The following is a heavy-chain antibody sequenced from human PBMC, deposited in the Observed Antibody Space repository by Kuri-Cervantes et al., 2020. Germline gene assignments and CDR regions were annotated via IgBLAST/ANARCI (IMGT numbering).Heavy chain of an antibody. CDR3: TSEGDYVEYAH. CDR1: GFTFSHAW. D-gene: IGHD4-17*01. J-gene: IGHJ4*02. V-gene: IGHV3-15*01. CDR2: IKSKTDGGTT. Sequence: GESLKISCAASGFTFSHAWMSWVRQAPGKGLEWVGRIKSKTDGGTTDYAAPVQGRFTISRDDSKNTLYLQLNSLKTEDTAVYYCTSEGDYVEYAHWGQGTLVTVSS.